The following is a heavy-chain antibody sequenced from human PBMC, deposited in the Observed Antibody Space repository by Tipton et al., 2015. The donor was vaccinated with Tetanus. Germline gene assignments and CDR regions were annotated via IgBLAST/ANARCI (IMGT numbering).Heavy chain of an antibody. CDR2: ISGSGGST. D-gene: IGHD5-18*01. Sequence: SLRLSCAASGFTFSSYAMGWVRQAPGKGLEWVSAISGSGGSTYYADSVKGRFTISRDNSKNTLYLQMNSLRAEDTAVYYCASHLPEMDTAMDLVNAFDIWGQGTMVTVSS. V-gene: IGHV3-23*01. CDR1: GFTFSSYA. J-gene: IGHJ3*02. CDR3: ASHLPEMDTAMDLVNAFDI.